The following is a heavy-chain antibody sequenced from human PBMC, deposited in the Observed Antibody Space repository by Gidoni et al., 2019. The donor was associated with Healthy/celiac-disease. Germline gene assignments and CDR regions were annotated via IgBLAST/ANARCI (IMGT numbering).Heavy chain of an antibody. CDR1: GFTFSSYA. Sequence: EVQLLESGGGLVQPGGSLRLSCAASGFTFSSYAMSWVRQAPGKGLEWVSAISGSGGSTYYADSVKGRFTISRDNSKNTLYLQMNSLRAEDTAVYYCAKYYYGSGSFLDAFDIWGQGTMVTVSS. CDR3: AKYYYGSGSFLDAFDI. CDR2: ISGSGGST. D-gene: IGHD3-10*01. V-gene: IGHV3-23*01. J-gene: IGHJ3*02.